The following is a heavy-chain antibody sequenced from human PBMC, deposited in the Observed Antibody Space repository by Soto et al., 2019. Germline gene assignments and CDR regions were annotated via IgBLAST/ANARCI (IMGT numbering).Heavy chain of an antibody. D-gene: IGHD6-13*01. Sequence: GESLKISCKGSGYSFTSYWIGWVRQMPGKGLEWMGIIYPGDSDTRYSPSFQGQVTISADKSISPAYLQWSSLKASDPAMYYCARLGADIAAAGEGDYYYGMDVWGQVTTVTVSS. CDR2: IYPGDSDT. CDR1: GYSFTSYW. V-gene: IGHV5-51*01. J-gene: IGHJ6*02. CDR3: ARLGADIAAAGEGDYYYGMDV.